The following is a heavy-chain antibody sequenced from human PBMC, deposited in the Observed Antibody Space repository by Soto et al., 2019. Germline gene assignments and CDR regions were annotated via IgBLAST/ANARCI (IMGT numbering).Heavy chain of an antibody. CDR3: AGRRGCGY. CDR1: GLTFSLYW. J-gene: IGHJ4*02. CDR2: INQDGSEK. D-gene: IGHD2-21*01. Sequence: PGGSLRLSCSDSGLTFSLYWMSWVRQAPGKGLEWVANINQDGSEKHYVDSVKGRFTISRDNVENSLFLQMNDLRAEDTAVYYCAGRRGCGYWGQGTLVTVSS. V-gene: IGHV3-7*01.